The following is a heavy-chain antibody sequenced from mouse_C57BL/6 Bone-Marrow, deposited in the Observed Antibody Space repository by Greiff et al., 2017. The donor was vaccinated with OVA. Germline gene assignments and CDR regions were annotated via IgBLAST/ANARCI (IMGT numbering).Heavy chain of an antibody. V-gene: IGHV14-4*01. D-gene: IGHD1-1*01. CDR1: GFNIKDDY. Sequence: EVKVVESGAELVRPGASVKLSCTASGFNIKDDYMHWVKQRPEQGLEWIGWIDPENGDTEYASKFQGKATITADTSSNTAYLQLSSLTSEDTAVYYCTTDGSSYDYAMDYWGQGTSVTVSS. J-gene: IGHJ4*01. CDR2: IDPENGDT. CDR3: TTDGSSYDYAMDY.